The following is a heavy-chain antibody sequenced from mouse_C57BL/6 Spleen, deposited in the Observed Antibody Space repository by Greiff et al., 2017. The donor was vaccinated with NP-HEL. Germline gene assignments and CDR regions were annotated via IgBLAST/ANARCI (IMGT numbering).Heavy chain of an antibody. V-gene: IGHV5-12*01. J-gene: IGHJ1*03. Sequence: EVKLVESGGGLVQPGGSLKLSCAASGFTFSDYYMYWVRQTPEKRLEWVAYISNGGGSTYYPDTVKGRFTISRDNAKNTLYLQMSRLKSEDTAMYYCARQGPDYYGSSPHWYFDVWGTRTTVTVSS. CDR1: GFTFSDYY. D-gene: IGHD1-1*01. CDR2: ISNGGGST. CDR3: ARQGPDYYGSSPHWYFDV.